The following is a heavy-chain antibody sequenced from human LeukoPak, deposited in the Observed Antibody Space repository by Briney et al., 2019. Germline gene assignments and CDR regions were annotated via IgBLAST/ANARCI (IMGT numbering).Heavy chain of an antibody. CDR2: IYYSGST. Sequence: PSQTLSLTCSVSGGSISSGDYYWSWIRQPPGKGLEWIGYIYYSGSTYYSPSLKSRVTISVDTSKNQFSLKLSSVTAADTALYYCARTHSDYEYYFDYWGQGTLVTVSS. CDR1: GGSISSGDYY. D-gene: IGHD5-12*01. J-gene: IGHJ4*02. V-gene: IGHV4-30-4*08. CDR3: ARTHSDYEYYFDY.